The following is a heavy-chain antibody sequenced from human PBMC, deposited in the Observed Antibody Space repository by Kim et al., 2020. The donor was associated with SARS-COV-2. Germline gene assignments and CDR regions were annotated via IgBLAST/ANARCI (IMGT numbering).Heavy chain of an antibody. V-gene: IGHV3-30*04. CDR3: AREMGGGYNNYGMDV. Sequence: GESLRLSCAASGFTFSSYAMHWVRQAPGKGLEWVAVISYDGSNKYYADSVKGRFTISRDNSKNTLYLQMNSLRAEDTAVYYCAREMGGGYNNYGMDVWGQGTTVTVSS. CDR1: GFTFSSYA. D-gene: IGHD6-25*01. J-gene: IGHJ6*02. CDR2: ISYDGSNK.